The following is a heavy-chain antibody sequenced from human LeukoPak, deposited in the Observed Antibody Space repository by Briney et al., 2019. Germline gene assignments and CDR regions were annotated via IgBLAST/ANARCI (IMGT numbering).Heavy chain of an antibody. CDR1: GHNFIIYY. D-gene: IGHD7-27*01. J-gene: IGHJ2*01. CDR3: ARQSDLGQFDL. CDR2: IYPSSGGT. Sequence: ASVKVSCKASGHNFIIYYMHWMRQAPGQGLEWMGWIYPSSGGTKYAQKFQGRVTMTRDTSISTAYMELSRLTSDDTAVYYCARQSDLGQFDLWGRGTLVTVSS. V-gene: IGHV1-2*02.